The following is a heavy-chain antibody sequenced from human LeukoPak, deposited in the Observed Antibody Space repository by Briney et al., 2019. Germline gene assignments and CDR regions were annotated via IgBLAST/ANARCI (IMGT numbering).Heavy chain of an antibody. CDR1: GGSISSYY. J-gene: IGHJ4*02. V-gene: IGHV4-59*01. D-gene: IGHD3-10*01. CDR3: ARDYYGSGSLFY. CDR2: IDYSGST. Sequence: SETLSLTCTVSGGSISSYYWSWIRQPPGKGLESIGYIDYSGSTNYNPSLKSRVTISVDTSKNQFSLKLTSVTAADTAVYYCARDYYGSGSLFYWGQGTLVTVSS.